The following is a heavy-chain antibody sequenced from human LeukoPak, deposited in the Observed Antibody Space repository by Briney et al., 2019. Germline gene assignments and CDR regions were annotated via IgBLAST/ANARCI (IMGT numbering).Heavy chain of an antibody. Sequence: QPGRSLRLSCAASGFNFNDYAMHWVRRAPGKGLEWVSGISWNSGSLGYAGSVKGRFTVSRDNAKNSLYLQMNSLRAEDMALYYCVKGETAVAGGAFDYWGQGTLVTVSS. CDR1: GFNFNDYA. CDR2: ISWNSGSL. J-gene: IGHJ4*02. V-gene: IGHV3-9*03. D-gene: IGHD6-19*01. CDR3: VKGETAVAGGAFDY.